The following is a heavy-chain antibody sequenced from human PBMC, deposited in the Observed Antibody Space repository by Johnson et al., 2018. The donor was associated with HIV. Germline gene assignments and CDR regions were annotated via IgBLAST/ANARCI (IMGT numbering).Heavy chain of an antibody. Sequence: EVHLVESGGGLVKPGGSLTLSCAGSGFTFSNAWMNWVRQAPGKGLEWVSYISDSGRIKYYADSVKGRFTISRDNAKNSLYLQMNSLRAEDTAVYYCARACRDGYTCDAFDIWGQGTMVTVSS. CDR2: ISDSGRIK. D-gene: IGHD5-24*01. CDR1: GFTFSNAW. J-gene: IGHJ3*02. CDR3: ARACRDGYTCDAFDI. V-gene: IGHV3-48*04.